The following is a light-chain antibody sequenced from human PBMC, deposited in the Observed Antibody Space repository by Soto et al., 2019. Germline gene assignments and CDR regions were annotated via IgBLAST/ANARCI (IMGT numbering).Light chain of an antibody. CDR1: QNIGNY. Sequence: DIQMTQSPSSLSASVGDRVTITCRASQNIGNYLNWYQQKSGKAPSLLIYAASSLQSGVPSRFSGSGSGTDFTLTITTLPPEDFATYFCQQSYNPPRTFGQGTKVEI. J-gene: IGKJ1*01. CDR2: AAS. V-gene: IGKV1-39*01. CDR3: QQSYNPPRT.